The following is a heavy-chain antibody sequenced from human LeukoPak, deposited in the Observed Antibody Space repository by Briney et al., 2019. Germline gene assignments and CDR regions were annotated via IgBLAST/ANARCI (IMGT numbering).Heavy chain of an antibody. D-gene: IGHD3-10*01. Sequence: GGSLRLSCAASGFTFSSYSMSWVRQAPGKGLEWVSAISGSGGSTYYADSVKGRFTISRDNSKNTLYLQMNSLRAEDTALHYCAKDFYGSGSYPYYFDYWGQGTLVTVSS. CDR3: AKDFYGSGSYPYYFDY. CDR2: ISGSGGST. J-gene: IGHJ4*02. V-gene: IGHV3-23*01. CDR1: GFTFSSYS.